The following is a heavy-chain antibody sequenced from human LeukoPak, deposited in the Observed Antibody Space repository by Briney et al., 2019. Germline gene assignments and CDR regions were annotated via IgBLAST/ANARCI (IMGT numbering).Heavy chain of an antibody. CDR3: ARDPLGPGDHGRGAFDI. D-gene: IGHD4-17*01. Sequence: SETLSLTCAVYGGSFSGYYWSWIRQPPGKGLEWIGEIYHSGSTNYNPSLKSRVTISVDKSKNQFSLKLSSVTAADTAVYYCARDPLGPGDHGRGAFDIWGQGTMVTVSS. CDR1: GGSFSGYY. J-gene: IGHJ3*02. CDR2: IYHSGST. V-gene: IGHV4-34*01.